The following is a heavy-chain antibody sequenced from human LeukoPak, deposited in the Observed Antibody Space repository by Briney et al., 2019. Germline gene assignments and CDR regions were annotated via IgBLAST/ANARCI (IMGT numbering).Heavy chain of an antibody. CDR3: ARAPRGVRGVPNDNWFDP. V-gene: IGHV4-59*01. D-gene: IGHD3-10*01. CDR1: GGSISSYY. CDR2: IYCSGST. J-gene: IGHJ5*02. Sequence: SETLSLTCTVSGGSISSYYWSWIRQPPGKGLEWIGYIYCSGSTNYNPSLKSRGTISVDTSKNQFSLKLSSVTAADTAVYYCARAPRGVRGVPNDNWFDPWGQGTLVTVSS.